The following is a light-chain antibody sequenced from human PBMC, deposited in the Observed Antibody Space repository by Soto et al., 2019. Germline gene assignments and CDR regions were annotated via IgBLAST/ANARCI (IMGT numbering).Light chain of an antibody. J-gene: IGKJ5*01. CDR1: QGISSY. Sequence: AIRMTQSPSSLSASTGDRVTITFRASQGISSYLAWYQQKPGKAPKLLIYAASTLQSGVPSRFSGSGSGTDFTLTISCLQSEDFATYYCQQYYSYPSITFGQGTRLEI. V-gene: IGKV1-8*01. CDR3: QQYYSYPSIT. CDR2: AAS.